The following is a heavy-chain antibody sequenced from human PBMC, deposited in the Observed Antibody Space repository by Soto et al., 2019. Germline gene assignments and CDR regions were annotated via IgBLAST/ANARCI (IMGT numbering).Heavy chain of an antibody. V-gene: IGHV3-9*01. J-gene: IGHJ6*02. Sequence: EVQLVESGGGLVQPGRSLRLSCAASGFTFDDYAMHWVRQAPGKGLEWVSSISWNSGSIGYADSVEGRFTISRDNAKNSLYLQMNSLRAEDTALYYCAKDMAGRRNYGMDVWGQGTTVTVSS. D-gene: IGHD6-6*01. CDR3: AKDMAGRRNYGMDV. CDR2: ISWNSGSI. CDR1: GFTFDDYA.